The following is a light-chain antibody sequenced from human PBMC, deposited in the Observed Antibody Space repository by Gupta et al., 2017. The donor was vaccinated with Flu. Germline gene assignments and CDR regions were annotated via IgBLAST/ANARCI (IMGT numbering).Light chain of an antibody. J-gene: IGKJ2*03. Sequence: DIQMTQSPSSLSASVGGRVTITCRASESITSYLNWYQQKPGKAPNLVIYAASNLQSGVPSRFSGSGSGTDFTLTISRLQPEDSATYYCQESNTTAVSFGQGTKLEIE. V-gene: IGKV1-39*01. CDR2: AAS. CDR1: ESITSY. CDR3: QESNTTAVS.